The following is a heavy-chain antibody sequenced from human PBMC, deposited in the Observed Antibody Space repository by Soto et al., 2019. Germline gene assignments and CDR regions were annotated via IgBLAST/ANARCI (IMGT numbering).Heavy chain of an antibody. V-gene: IGHV3-30*18. Sequence: GSLRLSFAASGFTFSSYCIPWVRQAPGKGLEWVAVISYDGSNKYYADSVKGRFTISRDNSKNTLYLQMNSLRAEDTAVYYCAKDLGTFAGYYYYGMDVWGQGTTVTVSS. J-gene: IGHJ6*02. CDR1: GFTFSSYC. D-gene: IGHD6-13*01. CDR2: ISYDGSNK. CDR3: AKDLGTFAGYYYYGMDV.